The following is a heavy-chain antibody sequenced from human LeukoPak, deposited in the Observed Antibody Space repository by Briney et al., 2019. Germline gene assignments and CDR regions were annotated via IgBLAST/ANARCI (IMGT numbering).Heavy chain of an antibody. D-gene: IGHD3-10*01. CDR3: AREITITMVRGVIIAENYYYYYGMDV. Sequence: ASVKVSCKASGYSFTSYGIRWVRQAPGQGLEWMGWISPYNGNTDYVQKFQGRVTMTTDTSTSTAYMELSSLRSEDTAVYYCAREITITMVRGVIIAENYYYYYGMDVWGQGTTVTVSS. J-gene: IGHJ6*02. CDR1: GYSFTSYG. CDR2: ISPYNGNT. V-gene: IGHV1-18*01.